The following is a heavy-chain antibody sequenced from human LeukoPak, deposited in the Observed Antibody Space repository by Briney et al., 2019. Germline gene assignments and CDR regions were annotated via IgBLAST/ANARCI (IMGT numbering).Heavy chain of an antibody. CDR1: GFTFSSYS. CDR2: ISSSSSYI. Sequence: GGSLRLSCAASGFTFSSYSMNWVRQAPGKGLEWVSSISSSSSYIYYADSVKGRFTISRDKAKNSLYLQMNSLRAEDTAVYYCAISGKYSSSPTYWGQGTLVTVSS. D-gene: IGHD6-13*01. J-gene: IGHJ4*02. CDR3: AISGKYSSSPTY. V-gene: IGHV3-21*01.